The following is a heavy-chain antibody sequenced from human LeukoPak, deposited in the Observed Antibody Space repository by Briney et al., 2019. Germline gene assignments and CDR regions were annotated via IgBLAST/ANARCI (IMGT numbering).Heavy chain of an antibody. D-gene: IGHD2-15*01. CDR3: ARAIGYCSGNSCYGIDY. CDR1: GFTFSTYS. Sequence: GGSLRLSCEASGFTFSTYSMNWVRQAPGKGLEWVSSFSSRSGSIYYADSVKGRFTISRDNSKNTLYLQMNSLRPDDTAVYYCARAIGYCSGNSCYGIDYWGQGILVTVSS. V-gene: IGHV3-21*01. J-gene: IGHJ4*02. CDR2: FSSRSGSI.